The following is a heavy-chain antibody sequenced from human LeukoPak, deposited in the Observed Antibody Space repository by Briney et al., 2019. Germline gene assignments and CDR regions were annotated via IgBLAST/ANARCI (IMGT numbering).Heavy chain of an antibody. Sequence: SLRLSCAASGFTFDDYAMHWVRQAPGKGLEWVSGTSWNSGSIGYADSVKGRFTISRDNAKNSLYLQMNSLRAEDTALYCCAKAGIPDSNWFDPWGQGTLVTVSS. J-gene: IGHJ5*02. CDR3: AKAGIPDSNWFDP. CDR1: GFTFDDYA. V-gene: IGHV3-9*01. D-gene: IGHD1-1*01. CDR2: TSWNSGSI.